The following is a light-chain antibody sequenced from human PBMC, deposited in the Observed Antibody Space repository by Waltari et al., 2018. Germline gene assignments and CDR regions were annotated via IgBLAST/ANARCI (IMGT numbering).Light chain of an antibody. CDR1: QSVLYSSNNKNY. CDR2: WAS. V-gene: IGKV4-1*01. CDR3: QQYYSTPT. J-gene: IGKJ2*01. Sequence: IAMTQSPASLAVSLGERSTINCKSSQSVLYSSNNKNYLAWYQQKPGQPPKLLIYWASTRESGVPDRFSGSGSETDFTLTVSSLQAEDVAVYYCQQYYSTPTFGQGTKLEIK.